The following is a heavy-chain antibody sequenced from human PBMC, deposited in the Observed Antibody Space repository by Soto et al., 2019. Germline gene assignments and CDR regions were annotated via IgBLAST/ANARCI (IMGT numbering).Heavy chain of an antibody. V-gene: IGHV3-21*01. CDR3: ARDGCDY. CDR2: ISSSRSDI. Sequence: EVQLVESGGGLVKPGGSLRLSCAASGFTCSSYSMNWVHQAPGKGLVWVSSISSSRSDIYYADSVKGRFTISRDNAKNSLYLHMNRLRAEDTAVSYGARDGCDYCGQGNLVTVSA. J-gene: IGHJ4*02. CDR1: GFTCSSYS.